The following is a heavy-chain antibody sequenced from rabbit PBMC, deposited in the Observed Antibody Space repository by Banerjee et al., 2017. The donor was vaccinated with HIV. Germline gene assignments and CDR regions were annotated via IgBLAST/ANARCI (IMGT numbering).Heavy chain of an antibody. V-gene: IGHV1S40*01. Sequence: QSLEESGGDLVKPEGSLTLTCTASGFSFSSSYYMCWVRQAPGKGLEWIGCIYTSDGTTYYASWAKGRFTISKTSSTTVTLQVTSLTAEDTATYFCARHYTVSNYDLWGPGTLVTVS. CDR3: ARHYTVSNYDL. CDR2: IYTSDGTT. CDR1: GFSFSSSYY. J-gene: IGHJ4*01. D-gene: IGHD8-1*01.